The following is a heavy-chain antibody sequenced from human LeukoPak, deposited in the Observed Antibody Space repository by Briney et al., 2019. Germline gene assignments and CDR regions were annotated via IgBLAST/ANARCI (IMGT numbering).Heavy chain of an antibody. CDR3: ATTLGTVVNFDY. V-gene: IGHV1-24*01. CDR2: FDPEDGET. J-gene: IGHJ4*02. Sequence: GASVKVSCKVSGYTLTELSMHWVRQAPGKGLEWMGGFDPEDGETIYAQKFQGRVTMTEDTSTDTAYMELSSLRSEDTAVYYCATTLGTVVNFDYWGQGTLVIVSS. D-gene: IGHD4-23*01. CDR1: GYTLTELS.